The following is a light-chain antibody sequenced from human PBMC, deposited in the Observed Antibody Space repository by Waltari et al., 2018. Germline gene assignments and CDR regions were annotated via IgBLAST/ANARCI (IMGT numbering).Light chain of an antibody. CDR3: ASWDDRLTAVV. CDR2: TNV. V-gene: IGLV1-44*01. Sequence: QSLLTQPPSASGTPGQRVTIPCSGSHSTIGSKTASWSHQLPGKAPKLLISTNVQRPSGVPDRFSGSRSGTSASLAISGLQSDDEADYYCASWDDRLTAVVFGGGTKLTVL. CDR1: HSTIGSKT. J-gene: IGLJ2*01.